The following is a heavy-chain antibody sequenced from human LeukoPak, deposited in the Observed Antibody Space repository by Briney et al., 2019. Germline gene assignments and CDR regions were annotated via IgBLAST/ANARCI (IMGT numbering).Heavy chain of an antibody. CDR3: ARRQAAAGTSV. J-gene: IGHJ4*02. V-gene: IGHV4-34*01. D-gene: IGHD6-13*01. Sequence: SETLSLTCAVYGGSFSGYYWSWIRQPPGKGLEWIGEINHGGSTNYNPSLKSRVTISVDTSKDQFSLKLSSVTAADTAVYYCARRQAAAGTSVWGQGTLVTVSS. CDR2: INHGGST. CDR1: GGSFSGYY.